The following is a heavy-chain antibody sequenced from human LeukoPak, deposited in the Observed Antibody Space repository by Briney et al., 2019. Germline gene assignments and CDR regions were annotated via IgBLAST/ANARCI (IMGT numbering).Heavy chain of an antibody. V-gene: IGHV1-46*01. CDR1: GYTFTSYY. J-gene: IGHJ5*02. CDR3: ARFRNILTGFDP. CDR2: INPSGGST. Sequence: GASVKVSCKASGYTFTSYYMHWVRQAPGQGLEWMGIINPSGGSTSYAQKFQGRVTMSRDTSTSTVYMELSSLRAEDTAVYYCARFRNILTGFDPWGQGTLVTVSS. D-gene: IGHD3-9*01.